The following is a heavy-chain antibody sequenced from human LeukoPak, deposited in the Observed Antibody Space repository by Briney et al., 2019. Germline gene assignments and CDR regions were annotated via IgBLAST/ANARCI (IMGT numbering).Heavy chain of an antibody. Sequence: GGSLRLSCAASGFTFSSYAMHWVRQALGKGLEYVSAISSNGGSTYYANSVKGRFTISRDNSKNTLYLQMGSLRAEDMAVYYCARGPDYGGNSDFDYWGQGTLVTVSS. CDR1: GFTFSSYA. CDR2: ISSNGGST. D-gene: IGHD4-17*01. CDR3: ARGPDYGGNSDFDY. J-gene: IGHJ4*02. V-gene: IGHV3-64*01.